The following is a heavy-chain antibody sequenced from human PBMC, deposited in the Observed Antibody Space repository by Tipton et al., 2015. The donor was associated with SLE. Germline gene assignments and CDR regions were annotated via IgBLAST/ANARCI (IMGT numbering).Heavy chain of an antibody. D-gene: IGHD3-10*01. CDR2: INHSGST. CDR1: GGSFSGYY. J-gene: IGHJ6*02. CDR3: AREGGYAGSGSYGTV. Sequence: TLSLTCAVYGGSFSGYYWSWIRQPPGKGLEWIGEINHSGSTNYNPSLKSRVTISVDTSKNQFSLELNSVTAADTAVYFCAREGGYAGSGSYGTVWGQGTTVTVSS. V-gene: IGHV4-34*01.